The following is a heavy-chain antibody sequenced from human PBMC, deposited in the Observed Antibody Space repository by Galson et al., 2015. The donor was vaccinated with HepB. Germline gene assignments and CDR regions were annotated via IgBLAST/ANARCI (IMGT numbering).Heavy chain of an antibody. CDR2: AYYRSNWYN. CDR1: GDSVSSNSAA. CDR3: AREADYVGFDY. D-gene: IGHD4-17*01. V-gene: IGHV6-1*01. J-gene: IGHJ4*02. Sequence: CAISGDSVSSNSAAWNWVRQPPSRGLEWLGRAYYRSNWYNDYAVSVKSRITINPDTSKNQFSLQLNSVTPEDTAVYYCAREADYVGFDYWGQGTLVTVSS.